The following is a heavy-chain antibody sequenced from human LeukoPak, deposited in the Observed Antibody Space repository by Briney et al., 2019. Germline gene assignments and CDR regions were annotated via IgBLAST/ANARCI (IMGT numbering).Heavy chain of an antibody. Sequence: PGGSLRLTCAASGFTFDDYAMHWVRQAPGKGLEWVSGISWNSGSIGYADSVKGRFTISRDDAKNSLYLQMNSLRAEDTALYYCAKAFYGDYEIDWFDPWGQGTLVTVSS. V-gene: IGHV3-9*01. CDR2: ISWNSGSI. D-gene: IGHD4-17*01. CDR3: AKAFYGDYEIDWFDP. J-gene: IGHJ5*02. CDR1: GFTFDDYA.